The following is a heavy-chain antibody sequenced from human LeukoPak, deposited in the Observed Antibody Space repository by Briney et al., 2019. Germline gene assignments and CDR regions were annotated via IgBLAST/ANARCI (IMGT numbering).Heavy chain of an antibody. CDR3: ARVRYYYDSSGEPAFDI. V-gene: IGHV1-69*05. J-gene: IGHJ3*02. CDR2: IIPIFGTA. CDR1: GGTFSSYA. D-gene: IGHD3-22*01. Sequence: ASVKVSCKASGGTFSSYAISWVRQAPGQGLEWMGGIIPIFGTANYAQKLQGRVTMTTDTSTSTAYMELRSLRSDDTAVYYCARVRYYYDSSGEPAFDIWGQGTMVTVSS.